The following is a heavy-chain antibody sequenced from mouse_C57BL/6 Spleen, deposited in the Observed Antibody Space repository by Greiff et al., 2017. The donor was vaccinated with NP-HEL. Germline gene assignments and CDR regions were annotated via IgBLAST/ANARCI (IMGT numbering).Heavy chain of an antibody. CDR3: AREGDYDVGYFDV. Sequence: QVQLQQPGAELVRPGTSVKLSCKASGYTFTSYWMHWVKQRPGQGLEWIGVIDPSDSYTNYNQKFKGKATLTVDTSSSTAYMQLSSLTSEDSAVYYCAREGDYDVGYFDVWGTGTTVTVSS. D-gene: IGHD2-4*01. V-gene: IGHV1-59*01. CDR1: GYTFTSYW. J-gene: IGHJ1*03. CDR2: IDPSDSYT.